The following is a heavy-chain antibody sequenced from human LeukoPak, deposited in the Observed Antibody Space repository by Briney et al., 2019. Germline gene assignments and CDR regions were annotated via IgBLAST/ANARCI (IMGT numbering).Heavy chain of an antibody. CDR1: GFTFSSYS. J-gene: IGHJ4*02. CDR3: ARDGASSGWYDY. Sequence: GGSLRLSCAASGFTFSSYSMTWVRQAPGKGLEWVSSISSSSSYIYYADSVKGRFTISRDNAKNSLYLQMNSLRAEDTAVYYCARDGASSGWYDYWGQGTLVTVSS. V-gene: IGHV3-21*01. CDR2: ISSSSSYI. D-gene: IGHD6-19*01.